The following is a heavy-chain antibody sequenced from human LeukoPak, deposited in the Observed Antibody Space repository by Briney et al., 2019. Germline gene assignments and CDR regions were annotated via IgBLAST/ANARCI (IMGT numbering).Heavy chain of an antibody. CDR2: INSDGSSI. J-gene: IGHJ4*02. CDR1: GFTFRSYW. D-gene: IGHD5-12*01. V-gene: IGHV3-74*03. Sequence: GGSLRLSCAAAGFTFRSYWMHWVRQAPRKGLVLVSRINSDGSSITYADSVKGRFTISRDNAKNTLYLQMNSLRVEDTAVYYCAREGRVSGYDFDCWGQGTLVTVSS. CDR3: AREGRVSGYDFDC.